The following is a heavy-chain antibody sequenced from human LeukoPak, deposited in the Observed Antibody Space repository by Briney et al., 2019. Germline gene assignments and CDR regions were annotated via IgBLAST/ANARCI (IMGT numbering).Heavy chain of an antibody. CDR3: ARDNQWLATEGWFDP. Sequence: GGSLRLSCAASGFTFSSYSMHWVRQAPGKGLEWVVVILYDGSNKYYADAVKGRFTISRDNSMNTLYLQMNSLRAEDTAVYYCARDNQWLATEGWFDPWGQGTLVTVSS. D-gene: IGHD6-19*01. CDR1: GFTFSSYS. CDR2: ILYDGSNK. V-gene: IGHV3-30-3*01. J-gene: IGHJ5*02.